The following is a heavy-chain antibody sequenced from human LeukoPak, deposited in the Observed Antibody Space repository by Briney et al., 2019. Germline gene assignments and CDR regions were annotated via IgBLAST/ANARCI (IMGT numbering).Heavy chain of an antibody. D-gene: IGHD2-2*01. Sequence: GGSLRLSCAASGFTFSSYSMNWVRQAPGKGLEWVSYISISARTIYYIDSVKGRFTISRDNAKNSLYLQMNSLRDEDTAVYYCARDFSRFCSSSSCANWFDPWGQGTLVTVSS. CDR3: ARDFSRFCSSSSCANWFDP. CDR1: GFTFSSYS. J-gene: IGHJ5*02. V-gene: IGHV3-48*02. CDR2: ISISARTI.